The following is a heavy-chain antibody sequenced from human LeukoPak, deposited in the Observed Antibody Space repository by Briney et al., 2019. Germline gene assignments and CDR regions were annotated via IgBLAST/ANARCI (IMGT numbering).Heavy chain of an antibody. CDR3: AKDLGVVAGSSSFDY. D-gene: IGHD6-13*01. V-gene: IGHV3-30*18. CDR2: ISYDGSNK. CDR1: GFTFSSYG. J-gene: IGHJ4*02. Sequence: GGSLRLSCAASGFTFSSYGMHWVRQAPGKGLEWVAVISYDGSNKYYADSVKGRFTISRDNSKNTLYLQMNSLRAEDTAVYYCAKDLGVVAGSSSFDYWGQGTLVTVSS.